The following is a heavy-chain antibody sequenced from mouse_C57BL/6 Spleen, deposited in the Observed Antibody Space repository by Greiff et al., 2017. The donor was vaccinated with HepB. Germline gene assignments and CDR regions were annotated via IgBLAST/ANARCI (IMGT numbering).Heavy chain of an antibody. Sequence: VQLQQSGPELVKPGASVKISCKASGYSFTDYNMNWVKQSNGKSLEWIGVINPNSGTTSYNQKFKGKATLTVDQSSSTAYMQLNSLTSEDAAVYYCASSYECYWYFYVWGTGTTVTVSS. V-gene: IGHV1-39*01. CDR3: ASSYECYWYFYV. CDR1: GYSFTDYN. J-gene: IGHJ1*03. D-gene: IGHD1-1*01. CDR2: INPNSGTT.